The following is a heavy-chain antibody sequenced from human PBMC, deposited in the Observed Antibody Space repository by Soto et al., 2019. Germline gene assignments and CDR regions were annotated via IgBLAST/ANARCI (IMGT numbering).Heavy chain of an antibody. V-gene: IGHV3-30*18. CDR1: GFTFSSYG. CDR2: ISYDGSNK. J-gene: IGHJ3*02. D-gene: IGHD3-16*02. Sequence: GGSLRLSCAASGFTFSSYGMHWVRQAPGKGLEWVAVISYDGSNKYYADSVKGRFTISRDNSKNTLYLQMNSLRAEDTAVYYCAKEISEFGGVIGDAFDIWGQGTMVTVSS. CDR3: AKEISEFGGVIGDAFDI.